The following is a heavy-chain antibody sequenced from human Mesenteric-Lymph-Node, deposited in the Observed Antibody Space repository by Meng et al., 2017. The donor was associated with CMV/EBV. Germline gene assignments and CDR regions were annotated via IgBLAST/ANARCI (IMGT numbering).Heavy chain of an antibody. CDR3: ARDLFPGIAASVSGY. V-gene: IGHV3-11*04. Sequence: LSLTCAVYGGSFSGYYWSWIRQPPGKGLEWVSYISSSGSTIYYADSVKGRFTISRDNAKNSLYLQMNSLTAEDTAVYFCARDLFPGIAASVSGYWGQGTLVTVSS. J-gene: IGHJ4*02. CDR1: GGSFSGYY. D-gene: IGHD6-13*01. CDR2: ISSSGSTI.